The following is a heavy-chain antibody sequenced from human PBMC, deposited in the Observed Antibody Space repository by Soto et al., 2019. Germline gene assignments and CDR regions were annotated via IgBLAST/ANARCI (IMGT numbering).Heavy chain of an antibody. CDR2: INWGDDK. V-gene: IGHV2-70*20. D-gene: IGHD6-19*01. CDR1: GFSLTTSGMC. CDR3: VRTAYSSGWYGYLGMDV. J-gene: IGHJ6*02. Sequence: SGPTLVNPTQTLTLTCTFSGFSLTTSGMCVSWVRQPPGKAPEWLALINWGDDKYYTTSLKTRLTIARDTSKNQVVLTVTNMDPVDTATYYCVRTAYSSGWYGYLGMDVWGQGTTVTVSS.